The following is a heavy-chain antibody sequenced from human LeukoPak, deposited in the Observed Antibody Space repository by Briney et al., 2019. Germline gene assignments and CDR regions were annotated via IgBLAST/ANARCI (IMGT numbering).Heavy chain of an antibody. CDR2: INHSGST. CDR3: AREDDYYDSSGYYSNL. J-gene: IGHJ5*02. V-gene: IGHV4-34*01. CDR1: GGSFSGYY. Sequence: SSVTLSLTXAVYGGSFSGYYWSWICQPPGKGLEWIGEINHSGSTNYNPSLKSRVTISVDTSKNQFSLKLSSVTAADTAVYYCAREDDYYDSSGYYSNLWGQGTLVTVSS. D-gene: IGHD3-22*01.